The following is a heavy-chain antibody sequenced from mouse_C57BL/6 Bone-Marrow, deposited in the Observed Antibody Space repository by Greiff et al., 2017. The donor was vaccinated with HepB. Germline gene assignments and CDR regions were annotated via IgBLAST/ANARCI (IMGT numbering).Heavy chain of an antibody. Sequence: QVQLQQPGAELVRPGTSVKLSCKASGYTFTSYWMHWVKQRPGQGLEWIGVIDPSDSYTNYNQKFKGKATLTVDTSSSTAYMQLSSLTSEDSAVYYCARYYGPFAYWGQGTTLTVSS. CDR1: GYTFTSYW. CDR3: ARYYGPFAY. J-gene: IGHJ2*01. CDR2: IDPSDSYT. D-gene: IGHD1-1*02. V-gene: IGHV1-59*01.